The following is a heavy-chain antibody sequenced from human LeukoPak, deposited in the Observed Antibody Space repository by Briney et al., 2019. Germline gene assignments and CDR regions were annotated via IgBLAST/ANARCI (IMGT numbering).Heavy chain of an antibody. D-gene: IGHD3-10*01. V-gene: IGHV4-4*07. CDR2: IYTSGST. Sequence: SETLSLTCTVSGGSISSYYWSWIRQPAGKGLEWIGRIYTSGSTNYNPSLKSRVTMSVDTSKNQFSLKLSSVTAADTAVYYCARDQYCGSGENYYYYYGMDVWGQGTTVTVSS. CDR1: GGSISSYY. J-gene: IGHJ6*02. CDR3: ARDQYCGSGENYYYYYGMDV.